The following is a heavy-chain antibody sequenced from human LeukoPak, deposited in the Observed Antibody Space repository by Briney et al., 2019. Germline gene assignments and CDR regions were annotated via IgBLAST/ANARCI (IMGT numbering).Heavy chain of an antibody. J-gene: IGHJ4*02. D-gene: IGHD6-13*01. CDR2: INHSGST. CDR1: GGSFSGYY. V-gene: IGHV4-34*01. Sequence: SETLPLTCAVYGGSFSGYYWSWIRQPPGKGLEWIGEINHSGSTNYNPSLKSRVTISVDTSKNQFSLKLSSVTAADTAVNYCASFPGYSSSHHDYWGQGTLVTVSS. CDR3: ASFPGYSSSHHDY.